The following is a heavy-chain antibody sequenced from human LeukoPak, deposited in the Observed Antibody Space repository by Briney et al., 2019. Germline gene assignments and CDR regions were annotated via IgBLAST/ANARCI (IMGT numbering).Heavy chain of an antibody. CDR2: INHSGST. D-gene: IGHD3-22*01. V-gene: IGHV4-34*01. Sequence: KASETLSLTCAVYGGSFSGYYWSWIRQPPGKGLEWIGEINHSGSTNYNPSLKSRVTISVDTSKNQFSLKLSSVTAADTAVYYCARDQQYYDSSGPFDYWGQGTLVTVSS. CDR1: GGSFSGYY. J-gene: IGHJ4*02. CDR3: ARDQQYYDSSGPFDY.